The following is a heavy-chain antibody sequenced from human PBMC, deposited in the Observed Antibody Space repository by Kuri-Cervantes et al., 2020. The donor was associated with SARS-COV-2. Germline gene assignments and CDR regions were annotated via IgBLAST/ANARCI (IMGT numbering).Heavy chain of an antibody. Sequence: ASVKVSCKASGYTFTGYYMHWVRQAPGQRLEWMGWINAGNGNTKYSQKFQGRVTITRDTSASTAYMELSSLRSEDTAVYYCARCVRTPGYDAFDIWGQGTMVTVSS. CDR3: ARCVRTPGYDAFDI. D-gene: IGHD2-8*01. CDR2: INAGNGNT. CDR1: GYTFTGYY. V-gene: IGHV1/OR15-3*02. J-gene: IGHJ3*02.